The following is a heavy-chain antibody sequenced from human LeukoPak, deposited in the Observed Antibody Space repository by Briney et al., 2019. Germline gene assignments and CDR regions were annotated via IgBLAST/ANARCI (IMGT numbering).Heavy chain of an antibody. V-gene: IGHV3-48*03. CDR1: GFTFSNYE. CDR3: ARGGYYDSSGYYYVGYFHH. D-gene: IGHD3-22*01. Sequence: PGGSLRLSCAASGFTFSNYEMNWVRQAPGKGRRWISHISSSGGTTLYADSVKGRFTISRDNAKNSLYVQMNSLRAEDTAVYYCARGGYYDSSGYYYVGYFHHWGQGTLVTVSS. J-gene: IGHJ1*01. CDR2: ISSSGGTT.